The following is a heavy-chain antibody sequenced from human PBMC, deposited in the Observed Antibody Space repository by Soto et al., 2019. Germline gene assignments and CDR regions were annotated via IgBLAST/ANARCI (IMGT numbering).Heavy chain of an antibody. D-gene: IGHD5-12*01. CDR3: ARVGIVAAFDY. CDR2: INAGNGNT. Sequence: QVQLVQSGAEVKKPEASVKVSCKASGYTFTSYAMHWVRQAPGQRLEWMGWINAGNGNTKYSQKFQGRVTITRDTSASTAYMELSSLRSEDTAVYYCARVGIVAAFDYWGQGTLVTVSS. V-gene: IGHV1-3*01. CDR1: GYTFTSYA. J-gene: IGHJ4*02.